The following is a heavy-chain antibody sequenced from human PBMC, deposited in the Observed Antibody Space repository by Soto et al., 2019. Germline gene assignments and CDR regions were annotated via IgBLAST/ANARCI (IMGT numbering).Heavy chain of an antibody. CDR2: ISDSGGRT. J-gene: IGHJ4*01. CDR3: AKDLASTSPRNYFDY. V-gene: IGHV3-23*01. CDR1: GLTFSSYA. Sequence: PGGSLRLSCAASGLTFSSYAMSWVRQAPGKGLEWVSVISDSGGRTYYADSVKGRFTISRDNSKNALYLQMNSLRAEDTAVYFCAKDLASTSPRNYFDYWGHGTLVTVAS. D-gene: IGHD2-2*01.